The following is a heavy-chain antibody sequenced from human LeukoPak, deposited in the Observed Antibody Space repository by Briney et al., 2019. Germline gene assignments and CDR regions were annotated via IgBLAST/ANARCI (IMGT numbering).Heavy chain of an antibody. CDR3: AKYIAVALDAFDI. Sequence: SETLSLTCAVYGGSFSGYYWSWIRQPPGKGLEWIGEINHSGSTYYNPSLKSRVTISVDTSKNQFSLKLSSVTAADTAVYYCAKYIAVALDAFDIWGQGTMVTVSS. J-gene: IGHJ3*02. CDR2: INHSGST. CDR1: GGSFSGYY. V-gene: IGHV4-34*01. D-gene: IGHD6-19*01.